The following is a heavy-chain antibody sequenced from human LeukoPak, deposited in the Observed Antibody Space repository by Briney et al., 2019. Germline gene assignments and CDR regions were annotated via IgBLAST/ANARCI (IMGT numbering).Heavy chain of an antibody. CDR1: GFTFDDYG. CDR2: INWNGGST. J-gene: IGHJ4*02. CDR3: AKDHYDSSGYSSFDY. Sequence: PGGSLRLSCAASGFTFDDYGMSWVRQAPGKGLEWVSGINWNGGSTGYADSVKGRFTISRDNAKNSLYLQMNSLRAEDTAVYYCAKDHYDSSGYSSFDYWGQGTLVTVSS. D-gene: IGHD3-22*01. V-gene: IGHV3-20*04.